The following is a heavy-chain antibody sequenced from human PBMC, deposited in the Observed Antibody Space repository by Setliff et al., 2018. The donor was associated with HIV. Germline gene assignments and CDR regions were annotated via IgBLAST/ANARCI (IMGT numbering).Heavy chain of an antibody. V-gene: IGHV4-39*02. J-gene: IGHJ2*01. CDR1: GGSISSSSYY. Sequence: SETLSLTCTVSGGSISSSSYYWGWIRQPPGKGLEWIGSIYYSGSTYYNPSLKSRVTISVDTSKNQFSLKLSSVTAADTAVYYCAREYVSRLYWYFDLWGRGTLVTVSS. CDR3: AREYVSRLYWYFDL. CDR2: IYYSGST. D-gene: IGHD2-8*01.